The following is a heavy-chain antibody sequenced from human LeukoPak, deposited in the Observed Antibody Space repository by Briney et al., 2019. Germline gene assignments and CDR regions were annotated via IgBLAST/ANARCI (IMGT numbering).Heavy chain of an antibody. CDR2: INPNSGGT. D-gene: IGHD3-9*01. CDR1: GYTFTGYY. CDR3: ARPAAYDILTGYYSFRY. V-gene: IGHV1-2*02. Sequence: ASVKVSFKASGYTFTGYYMHWVRQAPGQGLEWMGWINPNSGGTNYAQKFQGRVTMTMDASISTAYMELSRLRSDDTAVYYCARPAAYDILTGYYSFRYWGQGTLVTVSS. J-gene: IGHJ4*02.